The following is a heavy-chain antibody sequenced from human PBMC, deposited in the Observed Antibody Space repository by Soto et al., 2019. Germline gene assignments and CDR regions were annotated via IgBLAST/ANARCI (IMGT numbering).Heavy chain of an antibody. CDR1: GFTFSSYS. D-gene: IGHD1-26*01. J-gene: IGHJ5*02. CDR2: ISHSSSTI. CDR3: AREGGSLNWFDP. Sequence: EVQLVESGGGLVQPGGSLRLSCAASGFTFSSYSMNWVRQAPGKGLEWVSYISHSSSTIYYADSVKGRFTISRDNAKNSLYLQMNSLRDGDTAVYYCAREGGSLNWFDPWGQGTLVTVSS. V-gene: IGHV3-48*02.